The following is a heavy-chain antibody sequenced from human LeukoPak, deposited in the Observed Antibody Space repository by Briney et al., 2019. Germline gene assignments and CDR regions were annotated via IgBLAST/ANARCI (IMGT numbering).Heavy chain of an antibody. CDR3: ARYRQYYMDV. V-gene: IGHV3-33*01. D-gene: IGHD1-14*01. J-gene: IGHJ6*03. CDR2: IWYDGSNK. Sequence: PGGSLRLSCAASGFTFSSYGMHWVRQAPGKGLGWVAVIWYDGSNKYYADSVKGRFTISRDNSKNTLYLQMNSLRAEDTAVYYCARYRQYYMDVWGKGTTVTVSS. CDR1: GFTFSSYG.